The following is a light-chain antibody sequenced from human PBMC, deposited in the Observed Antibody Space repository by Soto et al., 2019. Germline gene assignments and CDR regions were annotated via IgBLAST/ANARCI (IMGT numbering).Light chain of an antibody. Sequence: QSVLTQPASVSGSPGQSITISCTGTSSDVGGYNFVSWYQQHPGKAPKLMIYDVSDRPSGVSYRFSGSKSGNTASLTISGLQAEDEADYYCSSYTITNTWVFGGGTKVTVL. J-gene: IGLJ3*02. CDR3: SSYTITNTWV. CDR1: SSDVGGYNF. CDR2: DVS. V-gene: IGLV2-14*03.